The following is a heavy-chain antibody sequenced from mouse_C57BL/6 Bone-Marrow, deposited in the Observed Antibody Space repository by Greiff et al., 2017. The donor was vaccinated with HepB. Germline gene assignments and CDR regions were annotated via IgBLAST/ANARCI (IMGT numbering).Heavy chain of an antibody. CDR2: IDPSDSYT. J-gene: IGHJ3*01. D-gene: IGHD2-3*01. CDR3: ARSDGILFAY. Sequence: VQLQQSGAELVMPGASVKLSCKASGYTFTSYWMHWVKQRPGQGLEWIGEIDPSDSYTNYNQKFKGKSTLTVDKSSSTAYMQLSSLTSEDTAVYYCARSDGILFAYWGQGTLVTVSA. CDR1: GYTFTSYW. V-gene: IGHV1-69*01.